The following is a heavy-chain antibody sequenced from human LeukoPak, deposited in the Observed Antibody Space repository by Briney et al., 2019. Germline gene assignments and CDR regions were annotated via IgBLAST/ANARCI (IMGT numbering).Heavy chain of an antibody. V-gene: IGHV3-23*01. D-gene: IGHD4-17*01. CDR1: GFTFSSYS. Sequence: GGSLRLSCAASGFTFSSYSMNWVRQAPGKGLEWVSAISGSSGLTYYADSVEGRFTISRDNSKNTLFLQMNSLRAEDTAVYYCARRGESASYGDYRFDYWGQGTLVTVSS. CDR2: ISGSSGLT. CDR3: ARRGESASYGDYRFDY. J-gene: IGHJ4*02.